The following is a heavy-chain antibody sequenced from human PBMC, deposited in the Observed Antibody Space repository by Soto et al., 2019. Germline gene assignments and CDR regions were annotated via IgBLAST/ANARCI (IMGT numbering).Heavy chain of an antibody. V-gene: IGHV3-30-3*01. D-gene: IGHD3-22*01. CDR2: ISYDGSNK. J-gene: IGHJ3*02. Sequence: PGGSLRLSCAASGFTFSSYAMHWVRQAPGKGLEWVAVISYDGSNKYYADSVKGRFTISRDNSKNTLYLQMNSLRAEDTAVYYCARTPIYYYDSSGYPRVGAFDIWGQGTMVTVSS. CDR3: ARTPIYYYDSSGYPRVGAFDI. CDR1: GFTFSSYA.